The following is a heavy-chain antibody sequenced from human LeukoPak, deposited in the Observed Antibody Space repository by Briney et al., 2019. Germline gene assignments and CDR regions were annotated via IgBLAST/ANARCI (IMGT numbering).Heavy chain of an antibody. J-gene: IGHJ4*02. CDR2: IKQDGSDK. V-gene: IGHV3-7*01. Sequence: GGALRHSCVVSGFTLGRYWMSWVRQAPGKGLEWVANIKQDGSDKFYVDSVKGRFTISRDNAKNSLYLQMDSLRAEDTAVYYCARHKISGHNILDYWGQGILVTVSS. CDR1: GFTLGRYW. D-gene: IGHD2/OR15-2a*01. CDR3: ARHKISGHNILDY.